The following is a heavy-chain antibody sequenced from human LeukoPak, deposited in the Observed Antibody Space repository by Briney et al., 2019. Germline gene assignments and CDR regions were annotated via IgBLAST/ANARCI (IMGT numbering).Heavy chain of an antibody. D-gene: IGHD5-12*01. Sequence: ASVKVSCTASGFTFSNSAFQWVRQARGQRLEWIGWIVVGSDSTKYAQKFQERVSITRDMSTSTVYMELSSLRSEDTAVYYCTAEIYRGHVYSYYYGMDVWGQGTTVTVFS. CDR1: GFTFSNSA. CDR3: TAEIYRGHVYSYYYGMDV. CDR2: IVVGSDST. J-gene: IGHJ6*02. V-gene: IGHV1-58*01.